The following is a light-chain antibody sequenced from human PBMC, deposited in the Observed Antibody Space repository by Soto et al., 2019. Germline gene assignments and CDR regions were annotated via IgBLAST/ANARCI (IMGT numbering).Light chain of an antibody. CDR3: QQANSYPIT. CDR2: AAS. J-gene: IGKJ5*01. V-gene: IGKV1-12*01. Sequence: DIQMTQSPSSVSASVGDRVTITCRASQGFSSWLAWYQQKPGKAPNLLIYAASSLQSGVPSRFSGSVSGTDFTLTISSLQPEDFATYYCQQANSYPITFGQGTRLEIK. CDR1: QGFSSW.